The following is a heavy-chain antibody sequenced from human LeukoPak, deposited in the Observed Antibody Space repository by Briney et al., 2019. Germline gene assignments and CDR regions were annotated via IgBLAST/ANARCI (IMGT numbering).Heavy chain of an antibody. CDR3: ARDSAGGYFDY. V-gene: IGHV3-21*01. J-gene: IGHJ4*02. CDR1: GFTFSSYS. D-gene: IGHD3-16*01. Sequence: GGSLRLSCAASGFTFSSYSMNWVRQAPGKGMEWVSSISRSSSYIYYADSVKGRFTISRDNAENSLYLQMNSLRAEDTAVYYCARDSAGGYFDYWGQGTLVTVSS. CDR2: ISRSSSYI.